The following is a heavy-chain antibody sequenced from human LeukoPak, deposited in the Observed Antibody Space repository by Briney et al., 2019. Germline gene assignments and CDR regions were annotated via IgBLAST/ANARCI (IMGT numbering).Heavy chain of an antibody. CDR1: GFTFRSYS. V-gene: IGHV3-23*01. Sequence: GGSLRLSCEASGFTFRSYSMSWVRQAPGKGLEWVSAISGGGSAFYADSVKGRFTISRDNSKNTLYLQMNSLRADDTAVYYCTKVASTGFIAYYFDYWGQGTLVTVSS. CDR2: ISGGGSA. CDR3: TKVASTGFIAYYFDY. J-gene: IGHJ4*02. D-gene: IGHD3-16*02.